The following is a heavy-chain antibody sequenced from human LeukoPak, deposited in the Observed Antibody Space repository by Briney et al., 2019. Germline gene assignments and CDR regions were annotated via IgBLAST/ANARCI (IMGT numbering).Heavy chain of an antibody. J-gene: IGHJ4*02. Sequence: SETPSLTCTVSGGSISSSSYHWGWIRQPPGKGLEWIGSIYYSGSTYYNPSLQSRLTISLDTSKNQFSLKLSSVTAADTAVYYCARRGASSSEEYWGQGTLVIVSS. CDR2: IYYSGST. D-gene: IGHD6-6*01. V-gene: IGHV4-39*01. CDR1: GGSISSSSYH. CDR3: ARRGASSSEEY.